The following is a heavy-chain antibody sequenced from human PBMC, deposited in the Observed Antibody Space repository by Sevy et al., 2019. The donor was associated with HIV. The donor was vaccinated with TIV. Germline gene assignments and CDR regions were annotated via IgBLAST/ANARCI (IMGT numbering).Heavy chain of an antibody. D-gene: IGHD6-19*01. CDR3: VRDGGYSSGWYDY. CDR2: IYSGGTT. J-gene: IGHJ4*02. V-gene: IGHV3-66*01. Sequence: GGSLRLSCAASGFTVSSNYMSWVRQAPGKGLEWVSVIYSGGTTYYADSVKGRFTISRDNSKNTLDLQMNSLRAEDTAVYYCVRDGGYSSGWYDYWGQGTLVTVSS. CDR1: GFTVSSNY.